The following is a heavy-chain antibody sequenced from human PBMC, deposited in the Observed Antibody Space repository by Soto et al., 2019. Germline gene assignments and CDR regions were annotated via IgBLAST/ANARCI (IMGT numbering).Heavy chain of an antibody. Sequence: GGSLRLSCASSGFTFIDSYMIWIRQAPGKGLEWVSYISGGLSYINYADSVKGRFTISRDNAKNSLYLQMNSLRVEDTAVYYCARGENTAAAVDYWGQGTQVTVSS. CDR1: GFTFIDSY. CDR2: ISGGLSYI. D-gene: IGHD2-2*01. V-gene: IGHV3-11*06. CDR3: ARGENTAAAVDY. J-gene: IGHJ4*02.